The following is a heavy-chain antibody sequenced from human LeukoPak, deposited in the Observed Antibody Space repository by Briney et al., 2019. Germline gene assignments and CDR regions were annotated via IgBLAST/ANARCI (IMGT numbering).Heavy chain of an antibody. CDR3: ARGIVGGPAAHYYYYGMDG. Sequence: ASVKVSCKASGYTFTSYDINWVRQATGQGLEWMGWMNPNSGNTGYAQKFQGRVTMTRNTPISTAYMELSSLRSGETAVYYCARGIVGGPAAHYYYYGMDGWGQGTTVTVSS. J-gene: IGHJ6*02. CDR2: MNPNSGNT. V-gene: IGHV1-8*01. D-gene: IGHD2-2*01. CDR1: GYTFTSYD.